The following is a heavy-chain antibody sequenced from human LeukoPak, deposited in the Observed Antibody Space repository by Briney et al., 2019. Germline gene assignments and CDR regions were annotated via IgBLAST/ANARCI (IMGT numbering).Heavy chain of an antibody. V-gene: IGHV4-59*01. Sequence: SETLSLTCTVSDDSISDYYRGWIRQAPGKGLEWIGYFHNSGTSTYNPSLKSRVTISADTSKNQFSLKLNSLTTADTAVYYCTGGAGWLIDYWGQGILVTVSS. CDR2: FHNSGTS. CDR1: DDSISDYY. D-gene: IGHD3-16*01. J-gene: IGHJ4*02. CDR3: TGGAGWLIDY.